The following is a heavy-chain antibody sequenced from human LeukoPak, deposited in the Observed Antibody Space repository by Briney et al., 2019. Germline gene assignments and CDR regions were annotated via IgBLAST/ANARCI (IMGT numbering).Heavy chain of an antibody. CDR1: GEPSSGYY. V-gene: IGHV4-34*01. Sequence: PSETLSLTCGVSGEPSSGYYWSWIRQPPGKGLEWIGDISESGSTNYDPSLKSRVTISVDPSKNQFSLKLTSMTAADTAVYFCVRGRTDYYYYMDVWGKGTTVTVSS. CDR3: VRGRTDYYYYMDV. J-gene: IGHJ6*03. CDR2: ISESGST.